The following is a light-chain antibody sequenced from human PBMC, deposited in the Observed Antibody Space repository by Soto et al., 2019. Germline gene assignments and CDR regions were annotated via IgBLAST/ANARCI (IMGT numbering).Light chain of an antibody. J-gene: IGKJ1*01. CDR2: AAS. CDR3: QQSYSTPPT. CDR1: QSISSY. Sequence: DIQMTQSPSSLPASVGDRVTITCRASQSISSYLNWYQQKPGKAPKLLIYAASSLQSGVTSRFSGSGSGTDFTLTISSLQPEDFATYYCQQSYSTPPTFGQGTKVEIK. V-gene: IGKV1-39*01.